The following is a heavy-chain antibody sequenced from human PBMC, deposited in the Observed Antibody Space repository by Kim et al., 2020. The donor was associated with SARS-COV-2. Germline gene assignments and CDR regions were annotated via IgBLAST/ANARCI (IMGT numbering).Heavy chain of an antibody. D-gene: IGHD5-18*01. J-gene: IGHJ6*02. CDR2: ISWVSRII. CDR3: REAIYLDYSAMEV. V-gene: IGHV3-9*01. Sequence: GGSLRLSCAASGITFADNAMDWVRQAPGKGLEWVSGISWVSRIISSADSVKGLFTSTLTTTKTLPSLNMNIRRAETPAFYYVREAIYLDYSAMEVWG. CDR1: GITFADNA.